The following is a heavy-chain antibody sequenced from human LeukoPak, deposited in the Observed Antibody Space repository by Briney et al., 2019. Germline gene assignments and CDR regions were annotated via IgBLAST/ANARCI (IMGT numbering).Heavy chain of an antibody. CDR2: ISYDGSNK. CDR1: GFTFSSYA. CDR3: ARDRGQYDYVWGSYHSGLDY. V-gene: IGHV3-30-3*01. D-gene: IGHD3-16*02. Sequence: GGSLRLSCAASGFTFSSYAMHWVRQAPGKGLEWVAVISYDGSNKYYADSVKGRFTISRDNSKNTLYLQMNSLRAEDTAVYYCARDRGQYDYVWGSYHSGLDYWGQGTLVTVSS. J-gene: IGHJ4*02.